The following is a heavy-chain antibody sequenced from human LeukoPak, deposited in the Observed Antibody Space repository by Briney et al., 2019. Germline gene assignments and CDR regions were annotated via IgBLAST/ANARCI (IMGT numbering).Heavy chain of an antibody. CDR3: AGGIRLSY. CDR1: RFTFSSYG. V-gene: IGHV3-33*03. D-gene: IGHD3-16*01. Sequence: GGSLRLSCAASRFTFSSYGMHWVRQAPGKGLEWVAVIWYDGSNKYYADSVKGRFTISRDNAKNSLYLQMNSLRAEDTAVYYCAGGIRLSYWGQGTLVTVSS. J-gene: IGHJ4*02. CDR2: IWYDGSNK.